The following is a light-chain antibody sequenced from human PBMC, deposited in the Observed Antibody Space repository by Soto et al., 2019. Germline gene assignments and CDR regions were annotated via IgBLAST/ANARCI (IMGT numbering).Light chain of an antibody. CDR1: QSVSSY. Sequence: EGVLTQSPATLSLSPGERATLSCRASQSVSSYLAWYQQKPGQAPRLLIYDASNRATGVPARFSGSGSGTDFTLTISSLEPEDFAVYYCQQRSNWPPFTFGPGTKVDVK. J-gene: IGKJ3*01. CDR2: DAS. V-gene: IGKV3-11*01. CDR3: QQRSNWPPFT.